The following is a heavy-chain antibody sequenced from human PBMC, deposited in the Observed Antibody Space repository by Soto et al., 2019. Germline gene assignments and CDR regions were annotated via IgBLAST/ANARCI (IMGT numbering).Heavy chain of an antibody. CDR2: ISGSGGST. CDR1: GFTFSSYA. CDR3: AKNGGYDLYYYYYYYMDV. V-gene: IGHV3-23*01. Sequence: VQLLESGGGLVQPGGSLRLSCAASGFTFSSYAMSWVRQAPGKGLEWVSAISGSGGSTYYADSVKGRFTISRDNSKNTLYLQMNSLRAEDTAVYYCAKNGGYDLYYYYYYYMDVWGKGTTVTVSS. D-gene: IGHD5-12*01. J-gene: IGHJ6*03.